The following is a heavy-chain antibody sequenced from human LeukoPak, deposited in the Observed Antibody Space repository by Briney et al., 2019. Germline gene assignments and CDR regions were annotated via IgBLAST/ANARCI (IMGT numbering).Heavy chain of an antibody. CDR1: GGSISSYY. J-gene: IGHJ4*02. Sequence: PSETLSLTCTVSGGSISSYYWSWIRQPPGKGLEWIGYIYYSGSTNYNPSLKSRVTISVDTSKNQFSLKLSSVTAADTAVYYCARSLYCSGGICYCDYWGQGTLVTVSS. CDR3: ARSLYCSGGICYCDY. CDR2: IYYSGST. D-gene: IGHD2-15*01. V-gene: IGHV4-59*01.